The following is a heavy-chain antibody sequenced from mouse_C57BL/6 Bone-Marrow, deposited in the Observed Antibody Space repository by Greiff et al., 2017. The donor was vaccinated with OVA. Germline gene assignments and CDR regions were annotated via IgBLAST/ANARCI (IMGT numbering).Heavy chain of an antibody. CDR1: GFTFSSYG. V-gene: IGHV5-6*01. J-gene: IGHJ2*01. D-gene: IGHD1-1*01. CDR2: ISSGGSYT. Sequence: DVHLVESGGDLVKPGGSLKLSCAASGFTFSSYGMSWVRQTPDKRLEWVATISSGGSYTYYPDSVKGRFTISRDNAKNTLYLQMSSLKSEDTAMYYCARSLSFMDYWGQGTTLTVSS. CDR3: ARSLSFMDY.